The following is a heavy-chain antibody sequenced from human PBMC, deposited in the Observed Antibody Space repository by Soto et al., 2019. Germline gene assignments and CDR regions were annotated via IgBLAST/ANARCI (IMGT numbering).Heavy chain of an antibody. J-gene: IGHJ4*02. D-gene: IGHD4-17*01. CDR1: GFTFSSYD. V-gene: IGHV3-30*18. Sequence: QVQLVESGGGVVQPGRSLRLSCAASGFTFSSYDMHCVRQAPGKGLEWVAVISYDGSNKYYADSVKGRFTISRDNSKNTLYLQMNSLRPEDTAVYYCAKLVDYGDYPFYFDYWGQGTLVTVSS. CDR2: ISYDGSNK. CDR3: AKLVDYGDYPFYFDY.